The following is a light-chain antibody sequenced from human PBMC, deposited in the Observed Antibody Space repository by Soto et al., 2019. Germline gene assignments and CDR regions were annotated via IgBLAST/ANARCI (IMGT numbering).Light chain of an antibody. V-gene: IGKV2-24*01. CDR2: KAS. J-gene: IGKJ1*01. Sequence: DIVMTQTPLSSPATLGQAASIACSASQSLVHNDGNTYLSWFQPRPGQPPRLLSDKASDRFSGVPDRFSGRGAGTDFTLTISSVEAEDVGVYYCMQATQSSWTFGQGTKVDIK. CDR1: QSLVHNDGNTY. CDR3: MQATQSSWT.